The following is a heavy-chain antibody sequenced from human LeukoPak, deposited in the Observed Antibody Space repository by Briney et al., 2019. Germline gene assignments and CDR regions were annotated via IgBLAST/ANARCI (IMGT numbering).Heavy chain of an antibody. V-gene: IGHV3-23*01. CDR3: AKQAYARSLGE. CDR2: TNSGGTST. Sequence: GGSLRLSCATSGFPFSDFSMSWVRQAPGKGLEWISTTNSGGTSTYYAESVKGRFTISRDNSKNTLYLQMSSLRVEDTAVYYCAKQAYARSLGEGGAGTLVSVSS. D-gene: IGHD2-8*01. CDR1: GFPFSDFS. J-gene: IGHJ4*02.